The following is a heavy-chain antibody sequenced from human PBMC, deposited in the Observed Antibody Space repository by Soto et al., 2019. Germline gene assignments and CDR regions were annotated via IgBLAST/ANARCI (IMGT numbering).Heavy chain of an antibody. CDR3: ARDHIDGWKFDY. V-gene: IGHV3-7*01. Sequence: PSETLSLTCTVSGGSVSSGSYYWSWIRQAPGKGLEWVANIRQDGNENYYVDSVNGRFTTSRDNTKNLFYLQMNSLRAEDTAVYYCARDHIDGWKFDYWGRGILVTVSS. D-gene: IGHD6-19*01. J-gene: IGHJ4*02. CDR2: IRQDGNEN. CDR1: GGSVSSGSYY.